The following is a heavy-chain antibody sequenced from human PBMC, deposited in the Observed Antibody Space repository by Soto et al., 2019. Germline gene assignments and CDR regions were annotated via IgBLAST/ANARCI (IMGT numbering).Heavy chain of an antibody. CDR1: GGSISSGGYS. Sequence: SETLSLTCAVSGGSISSGGYSWSWIRQPPGKGLEWIGYIYHSGSTYYNPSLKSRVTISVDRSKNQFSLKLSSVTAADTAVYYCARGATVCIQHRGQGTLVTVSS. V-gene: IGHV4-30-2*01. CDR3: ARGATVCIQH. J-gene: IGHJ1*01. CDR2: IYHSGST. D-gene: IGHD2-8*01.